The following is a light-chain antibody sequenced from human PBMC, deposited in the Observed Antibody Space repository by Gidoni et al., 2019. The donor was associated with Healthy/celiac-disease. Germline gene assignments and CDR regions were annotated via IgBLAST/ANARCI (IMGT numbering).Light chain of an antibody. Sequence: EIVLTQSPGTLSLSPGERATLSCRAGQTISNNYLPWYQQRPGQAPRLLIFGASSRATGIPDRFSGSGSGTDFTLTISTLEPEDFALYYCQHYTTSMLTFGGGTRVEIK. J-gene: IGKJ4*01. V-gene: IGKV3-20*01. CDR1: QTISNNY. CDR2: GAS. CDR3: QHYTTSMLT.